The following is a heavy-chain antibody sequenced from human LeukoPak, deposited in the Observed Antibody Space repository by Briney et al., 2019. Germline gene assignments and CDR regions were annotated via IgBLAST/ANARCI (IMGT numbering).Heavy chain of an antibody. CDR2: ISGSGGST. D-gene: IGHD5-12*01. CDR3: AKDTLKYSGYDTFDY. Sequence: GGSLRLSCAASGFTFSSYAMSWVRQAPGKGLEWVSAISGSGGSTYYADSVKGRFTISRDNSKKTLYLQMNSLRAEDTAVYYCAKDTLKYSGYDTFDYWGQGTLVTVSS. J-gene: IGHJ4*02. V-gene: IGHV3-23*01. CDR1: GFTFSSYA.